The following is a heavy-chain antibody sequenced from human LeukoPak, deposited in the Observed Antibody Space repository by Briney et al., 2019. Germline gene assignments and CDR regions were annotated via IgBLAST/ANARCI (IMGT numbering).Heavy chain of an antibody. CDR1: GFTFSSFA. CDR3: ARADPMYDFWSGGDF. J-gene: IGHJ4*02. V-gene: IGHV3-48*01. D-gene: IGHD3-3*01. Sequence: GGSLRLSCVSGGFTFSSFAMNWVRQAPGKGLQGVAYISSSSNVILYADSVKGRFIISRDNAKNLLYLQMDSLRVDDTALYYCARADPMYDFWSGGDFWGQGTLVSVSS. CDR2: ISSSSNVI.